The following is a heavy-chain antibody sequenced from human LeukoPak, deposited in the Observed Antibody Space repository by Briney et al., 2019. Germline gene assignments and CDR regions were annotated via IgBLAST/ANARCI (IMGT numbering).Heavy chain of an antibody. V-gene: IGHV3-9*01. Sequence: GGSLRLSCAGSGFIFNNYAMHWVRQPPGKGLEWVSGISWNSGSIDYADSVKGRFTISRDNAKISLYLQMNSLRVEDTAFYYCAKDNRRHYTSGPNPDSLHWGQGALVTVSS. CDR2: ISWNSGSI. D-gene: IGHD6-19*01. CDR1: GFIFNNYA. J-gene: IGHJ4*02. CDR3: AKDNRRHYTSGPNPDSLH.